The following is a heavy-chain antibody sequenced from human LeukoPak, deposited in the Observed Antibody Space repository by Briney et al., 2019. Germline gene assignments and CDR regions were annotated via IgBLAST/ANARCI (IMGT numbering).Heavy chain of an antibody. Sequence: ASVKVSCKASGYTFTGYYMHWVQQAPGQGLEWMGRINPNSGGTNYAQKFQGRVTMTRDTSISTAYMELSRLRSDDTAVYYCARPFEVGATPYNWFDPWGQGTLVTVSS. CDR3: ARPFEVGATPYNWFDP. D-gene: IGHD1-26*01. CDR2: INPNSGGT. CDR1: GYTFTGYY. J-gene: IGHJ5*02. V-gene: IGHV1-2*06.